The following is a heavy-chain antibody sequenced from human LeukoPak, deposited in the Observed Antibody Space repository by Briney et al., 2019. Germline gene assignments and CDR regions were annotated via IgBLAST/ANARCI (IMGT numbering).Heavy chain of an antibody. D-gene: IGHD1-26*01. J-gene: IGHJ4*02. CDR1: GFTFSTCA. Sequence: PGGSVRLSCATSGFTFSTCAMSWLRQAPGKGLECVSGISGSGGTTNYADSVKGRFTISRDNSKNTLYLHMNSLRAEDTAVYYCARHTIGSPIYYFDYWGQGTLVTVSS. CDR3: ARHTIGSPIYYFDY. V-gene: IGHV3-23*01. CDR2: ISGSGGTT.